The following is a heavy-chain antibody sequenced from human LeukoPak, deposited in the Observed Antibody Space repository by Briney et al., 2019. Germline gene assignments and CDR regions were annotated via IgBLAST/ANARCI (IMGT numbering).Heavy chain of an antibody. CDR3: AISSSAYSRFDY. CDR2: ITSNGHYI. J-gene: IGHJ4*02. D-gene: IGHD3-22*01. V-gene: IGHV3-21*05. Sequence: GGSLRLSCSASGFTFSSYAMNWVRQAPGKGLDYISCITSNGHYIYYADSVKGRFTISRDNAKNSLYLQMNNLRAEDTAVYYCAISSSAYSRFDYWGQGTLVTVSS. CDR1: GFTFSSYA.